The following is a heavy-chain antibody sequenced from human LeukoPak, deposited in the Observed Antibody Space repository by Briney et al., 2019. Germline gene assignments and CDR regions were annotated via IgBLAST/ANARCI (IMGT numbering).Heavy chain of an antibody. CDR2: ISYDGSNK. J-gene: IGHJ4*02. D-gene: IGHD4-23*01. CDR3: ARDDYGGNSLDY. V-gene: IGHV3-30-3*01. CDR1: GFTFSSYA. Sequence: QPGRSLRLSCAASGFTFSSYAMLWVRQAPGKGLEWVAVISYDGSNKYYADSVKGRFTISRDNSKNTLYLQMNSLRAEDTAVYYCARDDYGGNSLDYWGQGTLVTVSS.